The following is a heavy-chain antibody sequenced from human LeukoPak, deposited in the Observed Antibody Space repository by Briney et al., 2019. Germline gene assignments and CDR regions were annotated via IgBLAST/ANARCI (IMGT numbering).Heavy chain of an antibody. CDR1: GFTFSSYW. CDR2: IKQDGSEK. J-gene: IGHJ4*02. V-gene: IGHV3-7*01. CDR3: ARDSYSSGYYPDY. D-gene: IGHD3-22*01. Sequence: GGSLRLSCAASGFTFSSYWMSWVRQAPGKGLEWVANIKQDGSEKYYTDSVKGRFTISRDNSKNTLYLQMSSLRAEDTAVYYCARDSYSSGYYPDYWGQGTLVTVSS.